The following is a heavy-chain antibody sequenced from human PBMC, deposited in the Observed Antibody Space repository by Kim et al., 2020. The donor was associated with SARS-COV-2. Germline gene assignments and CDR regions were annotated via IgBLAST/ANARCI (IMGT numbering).Heavy chain of an antibody. D-gene: IGHD3-3*01. CDR3: AKQKRGYTSDYFAF. V-gene: IGHV3-23*01. CDR2: VSGSGASP. J-gene: IGHJ4*02. Sequence: GGSLRLSCAASGFSFGGFAMSWVRQAPGKGLEWVSSVSGSGASPFYADSVKGRFVISRDNSRDTLYLQMNSLGADDTAVYFCAKQKRGYTSDYFAFWGQG. CDR1: GFSFGGFA.